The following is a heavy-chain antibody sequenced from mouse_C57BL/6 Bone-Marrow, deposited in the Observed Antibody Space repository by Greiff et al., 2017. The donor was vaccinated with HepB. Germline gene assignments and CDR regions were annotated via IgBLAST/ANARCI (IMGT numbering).Heavy chain of an antibody. CDR2: IYPGSGNT. Sequence: QVQLQQSGAELVRPGASVKLSCKASGYTFTDYYINWVKQRPGQGLEWIARIYPGSGNTYYNEKFKGKATLTAEKYSSTAYMQLSSLTSEDSAVYFCAISWAQVLYFDYWCQGTTLTVSS. J-gene: IGHJ2*01. V-gene: IGHV1-76*01. D-gene: IGHD3-2*02. CDR3: AISWAQVLYFDY. CDR1: GYTFTDYY.